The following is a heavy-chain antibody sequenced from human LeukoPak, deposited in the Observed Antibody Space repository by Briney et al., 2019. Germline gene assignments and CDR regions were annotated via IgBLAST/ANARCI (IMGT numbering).Heavy chain of an antibody. Sequence: ASVKVSCKVSGYTLIELSMHWVRQAPGKGLEWMGGFDPEDGETIYAQKFQGRVTMTEDTSPDTAYMELSSLRSEDTAVYYCATSLYYYDSSGYYGYWGQGTLVTVSS. CDR3: ATSLYYYDSSGYYGY. CDR1: GYTLIELS. V-gene: IGHV1-24*01. J-gene: IGHJ4*02. D-gene: IGHD3-22*01. CDR2: FDPEDGET.